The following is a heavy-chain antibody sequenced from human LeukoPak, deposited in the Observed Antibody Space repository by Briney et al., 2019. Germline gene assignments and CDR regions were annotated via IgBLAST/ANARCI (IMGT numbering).Heavy chain of an antibody. D-gene: IGHD3-22*01. CDR2: TKEDGSET. J-gene: IGHJ4*02. V-gene: IGHV3-7*01. CDR1: GFTFSSYW. CDR3: ARDDSTGYLYLDY. Sequence: PGGSLRLSCAASGFTFSSYWMSWVRQAPGKGLEWVANTKEDGSETYYVDSVKGRFTISRDNAKNALYLQMNSLRGEDTAVYYCARDDSTGYLYLDYWGQGSLVTVSS.